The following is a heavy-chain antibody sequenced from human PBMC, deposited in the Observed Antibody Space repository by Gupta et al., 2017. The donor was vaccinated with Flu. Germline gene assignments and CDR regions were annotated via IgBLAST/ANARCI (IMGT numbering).Heavy chain of an antibody. J-gene: IGHJ5*02. CDR2: IYYSGST. Sequence: IRQRPEKGLEWIGHIYYSGSTYYSPSLKSRVTMSVDTSKNQFSLKLSAGTAADTAVYYCARGFCSGGTCYSGGHNWFDPWGQGTLITGSS. D-gene: IGHD2-15*01. CDR3: ARGFCSGGTCYSGGHNWFDP. V-gene: IGHV4-31*02.